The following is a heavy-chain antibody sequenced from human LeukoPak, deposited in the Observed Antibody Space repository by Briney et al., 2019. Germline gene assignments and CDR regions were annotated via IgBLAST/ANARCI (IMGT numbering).Heavy chain of an antibody. Sequence: NTSETLSLTCTVSGGSISSGGYYWSWIRQPPGKGLEWIGYIYHSGSTYYNPSLKSRVTISVDRSKNQFSLKLSSVTAADTAVYYCARVLQLLCLGGKYYFDNWGQGTLVPVSS. J-gene: IGHJ4*02. D-gene: IGHD3-10*02. CDR2: IYHSGST. CDR3: ARVLQLLCLGGKYYFDN. V-gene: IGHV4-30-2*01. CDR1: GGSISSGGYY.